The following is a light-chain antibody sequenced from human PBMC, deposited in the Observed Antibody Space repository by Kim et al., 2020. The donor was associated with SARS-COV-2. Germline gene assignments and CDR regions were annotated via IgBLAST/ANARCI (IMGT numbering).Light chain of an antibody. CDR2: YDS. Sequence: AQGKTARITWGGNNIGSKSVHWYQKKPGQAPVLIIYYDSDRPSGIPERFSGSNSGNTATLTISRVEAGDEADYYCQVWDSSSDHPVFGGGTQLTVL. V-gene: IGLV3-21*04. CDR3: QVWDSSSDHPV. J-gene: IGLJ3*02. CDR1: NIGSKS.